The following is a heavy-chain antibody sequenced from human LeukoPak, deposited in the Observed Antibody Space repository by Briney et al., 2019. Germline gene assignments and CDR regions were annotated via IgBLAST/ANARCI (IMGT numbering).Heavy chain of an antibody. CDR3: AGVTMVRGQRYGWFDP. CDR1: GGSFSGYY. D-gene: IGHD3-10*01. CDR2: INHSGST. V-gene: IGHV4-34*01. Sequence: PSETLSLTCAVYGGSFSGYYWSWIRQPPGKGLEWIGEINHSGSTNYNPSLKSRVTISVDTSKNQFSLKLSSVTAADTAVYYCAGVTMVRGQRYGWFDPWGQGTRVTVSS. J-gene: IGHJ5*02.